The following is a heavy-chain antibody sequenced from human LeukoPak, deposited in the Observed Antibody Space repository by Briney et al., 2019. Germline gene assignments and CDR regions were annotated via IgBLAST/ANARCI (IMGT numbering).Heavy chain of an antibody. J-gene: IGHJ4*02. CDR3: TACRGVGNFIF. CDR2: IKSKSDGGTT. V-gene: IGHV3-15*01. D-gene: IGHD3-10*01. Sequence: GGSLRLSCAASGFTFNNAWMSWVRQAPGKGLEWVGRIKSKSDGGTTDYGAPVKGRFTISRDDSKTTLYLQMNSLKTEDTAVYYCTACRGVGNFIFWGQETLVTVSS. CDR1: GFTFNNAW.